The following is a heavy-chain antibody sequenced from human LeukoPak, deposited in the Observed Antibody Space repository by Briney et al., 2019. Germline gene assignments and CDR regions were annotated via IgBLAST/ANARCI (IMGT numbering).Heavy chain of an antibody. V-gene: IGHV1-8*03. Sequence: ASVKVSCKASGYTFTSYGINWVRQATGQGLEWMGWMNPNSGKTGYAQKFQGRVTITRNTSISTAHMELSSLRSEDTAVYYCARGSPLDYGDFDYWGQGTLVTVSS. J-gene: IGHJ4*02. CDR2: MNPNSGKT. CDR1: GYTFTSYG. D-gene: IGHD4-17*01. CDR3: ARGSPLDYGDFDY.